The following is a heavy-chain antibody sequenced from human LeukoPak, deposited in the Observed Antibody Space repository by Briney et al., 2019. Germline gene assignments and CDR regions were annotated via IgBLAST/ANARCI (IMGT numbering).Heavy chain of an antibody. V-gene: IGHV1-2*02. CDR1: GYTFTGYY. CDR2: INPNSGGT. J-gene: IGHJ6*02. D-gene: IGHD3-22*01. CDR3: ARDEDYYDSSGPGYYYYGMDV. Sequence: ASVKVSCTASGYTFTGYYMHWVRQAPGQGLEWMGWINPNSGGTNYAQKFQGRVTMTRDTSISTAYMELSRLRSDDTAVYYCARDEDYYDSSGPGYYYYGMDVWGQGTTVTVSS.